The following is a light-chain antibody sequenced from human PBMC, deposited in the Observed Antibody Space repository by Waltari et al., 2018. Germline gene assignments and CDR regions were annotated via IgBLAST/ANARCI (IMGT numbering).Light chain of an antibody. CDR3: QSHDRSLSGLVI. CDR1: GSNIGAGYD. V-gene: IGLV1-40*01. CDR2: ANS. J-gene: IGLJ2*01. Sequence: QSVLTQPPSVSGAPGQRVTISCTGSGSNIGAGYDVHWYQHLPGTAPKLLMYANSNRPSGVPYRVSGSKSGTSASLAITWLQAEDEADYYCQSHDRSLSGLVIFGGGTKLTVL.